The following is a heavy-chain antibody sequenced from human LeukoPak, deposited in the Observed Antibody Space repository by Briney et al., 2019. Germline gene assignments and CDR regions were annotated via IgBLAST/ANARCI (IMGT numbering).Heavy chain of an antibody. CDR2: IYYSGST. Sequence: SETLSLTCTVSGGSISSYYWSWIRQPPGRGLEWIGYIYYSGSTNYNPSLKSRVTISVDTSKNQFSLKLSSVTAADTAVYYCAAGAIPYNWFDPWGQGTLVTVSS. V-gene: IGHV4-59*01. CDR3: AAGAIPYNWFDP. CDR1: GGSISSYY. D-gene: IGHD1-26*01. J-gene: IGHJ5*02.